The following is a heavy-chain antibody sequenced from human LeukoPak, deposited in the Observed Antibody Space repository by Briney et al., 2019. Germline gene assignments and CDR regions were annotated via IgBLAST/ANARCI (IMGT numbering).Heavy chain of an antibody. CDR3: ALPCSGGSCYSLLRYYYYGMDV. CDR2: IIPIFGTA. Sequence: ASVKVSCKASGGTFSSYAISWVRQAPGQGLEWMGGIIPIFGTANYAQKFQGRVTITADESTSTAYMELSSLRSEDTAVYYCALPCSGGSCYSLLRYYYYGMDVWGQGTTVTVSS. D-gene: IGHD2-15*01. V-gene: IGHV1-69*01. J-gene: IGHJ6*02. CDR1: GGTFSSYA.